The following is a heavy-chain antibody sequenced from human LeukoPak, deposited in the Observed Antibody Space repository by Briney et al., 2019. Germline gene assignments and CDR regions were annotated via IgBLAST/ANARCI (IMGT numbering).Heavy chain of an antibody. V-gene: IGHV4-34*01. CDR2: INHSGST. CDR1: GGSFSGYY. J-gene: IGHJ4*02. D-gene: IGHD3-10*01. Sequence: SDTLSLTCAVYGGSFSGYYWSWIRQPPGKGLEWIGEINHSGSTNYNPSLKSRVTISVDTSKNQFSLKLSSVTAADTAVYYCARDSYYGSGSFDYWGQGTLVTVSS. CDR3: ARDSYYGSGSFDY.